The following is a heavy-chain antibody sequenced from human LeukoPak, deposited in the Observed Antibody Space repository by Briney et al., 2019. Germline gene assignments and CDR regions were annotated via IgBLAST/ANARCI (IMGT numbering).Heavy chain of an antibody. Sequence: SETLSLTCIVSGGSISSYYWSWIRQPAGRGLEWIGRIYISGRTNYNPSLKSRVTMSVDTSKNQFSLKLRSVTAADTAMYYCARAGYYYDSSAYAIDYWGQGTLVTVSS. CDR3: ARAGYYYDSSAYAIDY. CDR1: GGSISSYY. D-gene: IGHD3-22*01. CDR2: IYISGRT. J-gene: IGHJ4*02. V-gene: IGHV4-4*07.